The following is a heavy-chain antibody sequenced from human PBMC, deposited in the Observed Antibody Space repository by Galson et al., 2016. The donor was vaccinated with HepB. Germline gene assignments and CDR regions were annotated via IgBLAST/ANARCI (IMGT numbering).Heavy chain of an antibody. D-gene: IGHD6-19*01. CDR1: ADSVSSNSAA. CDR3: ARTIPLACIEGFDI. CDR2: TYYRTQWDN. Sequence: CAISADSVSSNSAAWNWIRQSPSRGREWLGRTYYRTQWDNDYGESAKSRTTITPDTSKNQISLQLNSVTLEDTAVHYCARTIPLACIEGFDIWGQGTMVTVSS. J-gene: IGHJ3*02. V-gene: IGHV6-1*01.